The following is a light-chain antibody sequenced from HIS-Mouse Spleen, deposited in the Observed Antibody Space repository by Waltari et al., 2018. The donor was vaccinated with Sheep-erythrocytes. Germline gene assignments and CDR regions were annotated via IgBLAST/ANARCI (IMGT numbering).Light chain of an antibody. CDR3: QAWDSSTVV. Sequence: SYELTQPLSVSVSPGQTASITCSGEKLGDKYARWYQQTPGHSPVLVIYQDSKRPSGIPERFSGSNSGNTATLTISGTQAMDEADYYCQAWDSSTVVFGGGTKLTVL. J-gene: IGLJ2*01. CDR2: QDS. V-gene: IGLV3-1*01. CDR1: KLGDKY.